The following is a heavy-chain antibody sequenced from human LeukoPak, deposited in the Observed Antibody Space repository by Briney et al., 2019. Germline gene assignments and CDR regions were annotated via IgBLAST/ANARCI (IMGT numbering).Heavy chain of an antibody. CDR3: ARERWWWNDAFNI. V-gene: IGHV4-61*02. CDR1: GGSISSGSYY. Sequence: SQTLSLTCTVSGGSISSGSYYWSWIRQPAGKGLEWIGRIYTSGSTNYNPSLKSRVTISVDTSKNQFSLKLSSVTAADTAVYYCARERWWWNDAFNIWGQGTMVTVSS. D-gene: IGHD2-21*01. CDR2: IYTSGST. J-gene: IGHJ3*02.